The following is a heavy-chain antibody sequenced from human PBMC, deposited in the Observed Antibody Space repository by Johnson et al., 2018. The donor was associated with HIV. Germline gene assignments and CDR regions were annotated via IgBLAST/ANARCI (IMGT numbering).Heavy chain of an antibody. Sequence: VQLVEFGGGLVRPGESLRLSCVASGFTFSGYWMTWVRQAPGKGLEWVANIKQGGSEKYYVDSVKGRFTISRDNAKKSLYLQMNSLRAEDTAVYYCAREESSPGGVAFDIWGQGTMVTVSS. CDR1: GFTFSGYW. V-gene: IGHV3-7*01. CDR3: AREESSPGGVAFDI. J-gene: IGHJ3*02. CDR2: IKQGGSEK. D-gene: IGHD3-16*01.